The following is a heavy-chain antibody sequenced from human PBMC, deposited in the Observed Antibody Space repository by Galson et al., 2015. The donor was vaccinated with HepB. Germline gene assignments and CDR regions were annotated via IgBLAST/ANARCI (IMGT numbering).Heavy chain of an antibody. CDR1: GFTFSSYA. J-gene: IGHJ4*02. Sequence: SLRLSCAASGFTFSSYAMSWVRQAPGKGLEWVSAISGSGGSTYYADPVKGRFTISRDNSKNTLYLQMNSLRAEDTAVYYCASHTVGGVIPLYFDYWGQGTLVTVSS. CDR2: ISGSGGST. D-gene: IGHD3-10*01. V-gene: IGHV3-23*01. CDR3: ASHTVGGVIPLYFDY.